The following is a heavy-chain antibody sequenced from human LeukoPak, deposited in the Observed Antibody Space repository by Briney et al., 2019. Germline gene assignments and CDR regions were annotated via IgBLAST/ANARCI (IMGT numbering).Heavy chain of an antibody. CDR2: IKQDGSEK. V-gene: IGHV3-7*05. CDR1: GFTFSSYW. J-gene: IGHJ4*02. D-gene: IGHD1-7*01. Sequence: GGSLRLSCAASGFTFSSYWMSWVRQAPGKGLEWVANIKQDGSEKYYVDSVKGRFTISRDNAKNSLYLQMNSLRAEDTAVYYCAKDPGITGTANYFDYWGQGTLVTVSS. CDR3: AKDPGITGTANYFDY.